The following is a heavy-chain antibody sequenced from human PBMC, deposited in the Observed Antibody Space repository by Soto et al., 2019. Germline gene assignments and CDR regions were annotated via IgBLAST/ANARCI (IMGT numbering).Heavy chain of an antibody. CDR3: ARDKIVVVPAAMGDFQH. D-gene: IGHD2-2*01. Sequence: EVQLVESGGGLVKPGGSLRLSCAASGFTFSSYSMNWVRQAPGKGLEWVSSISSSSSYIYYADSVKGRFTISRDNAKNSLYLQMNSLRAEDTAVYYCARDKIVVVPAAMGDFQHWGQGTLVIVSS. CDR2: ISSSSSYI. J-gene: IGHJ1*01. CDR1: GFTFSSYS. V-gene: IGHV3-21*01.